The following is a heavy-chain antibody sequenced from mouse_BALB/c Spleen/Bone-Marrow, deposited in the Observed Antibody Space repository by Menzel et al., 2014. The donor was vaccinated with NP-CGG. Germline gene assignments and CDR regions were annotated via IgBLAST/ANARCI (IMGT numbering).Heavy chain of an antibody. J-gene: IGHJ2*01. CDR2: ILPGSGST. CDR3: ARLNYCGSLDY. Sequence: VQLQQSGAELMKPGASVKLSCKATGYTFSSYWIEWVKQRPGHGLEWIGEILPGSGSTNYNEKFKGKATFTADTSSNTDYMQLSILTSEDSAVYYCARLNYCGSLDYWGQGTTLTVSS. V-gene: IGHV1-9*01. D-gene: IGHD1-1*01. CDR1: GYTFSSYW.